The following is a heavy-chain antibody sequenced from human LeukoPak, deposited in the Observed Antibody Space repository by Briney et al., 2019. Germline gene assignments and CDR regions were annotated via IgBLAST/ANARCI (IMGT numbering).Heavy chain of an antibody. D-gene: IGHD6-19*01. V-gene: IGHV1-18*01. J-gene: IGHJ4*02. CDR2: ISAYNGNT. CDR3: ARVLGTRIAVAGTGLDY. CDR1: GYTFTSYG. Sequence: GASVKVSCKASGYTFTSYGISWVRQAPGQGLEWMGWISAYNGNTNYAQKLQGRVTMTTDTSTSTAYMQLRSLRSEDTAVYYCARVLGTRIAVAGTGLDYWGQGTLVTVSS.